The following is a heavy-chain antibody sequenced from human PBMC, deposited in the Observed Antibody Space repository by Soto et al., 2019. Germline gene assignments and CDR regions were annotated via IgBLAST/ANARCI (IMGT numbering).Heavy chain of an antibody. J-gene: IGHJ3*02. CDR3: AKGRRVATTRGPYDAFDI. Sequence: QVQLVESGGGVVQPGRSLRLSCAASGFTFSSYGMHWVRQAPGKGLEWVAVISYDGSNKYYADSVKGRFTISRDNSKNTLYLQMNSLRAEDTAVYYCAKGRRVATTRGPYDAFDIWGQGTMVTVSS. CDR1: GFTFSSYG. V-gene: IGHV3-30*18. D-gene: IGHD5-12*01. CDR2: ISYDGSNK.